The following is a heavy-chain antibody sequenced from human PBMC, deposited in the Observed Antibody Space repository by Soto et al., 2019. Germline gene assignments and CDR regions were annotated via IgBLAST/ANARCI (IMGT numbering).Heavy chain of an antibody. CDR3: ARTDRDFYGLDV. Sequence: EVQLVESGGGLVQPGGSLRLSCEASGFTFRNYDMHWVRQGTGKGLEWVSGISAAGDPDYADSVEGRFTISRENAQNSFCLQMRSLRDGDTAVYYCARTDRDFYGLDVWGQGNTVIVSS. V-gene: IGHV3-13*05. J-gene: IGHJ6*02. CDR1: GFTFRNYD. CDR2: ISAAGDP.